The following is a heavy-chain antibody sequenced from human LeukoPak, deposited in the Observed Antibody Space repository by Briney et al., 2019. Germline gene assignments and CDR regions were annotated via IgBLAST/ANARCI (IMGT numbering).Heavy chain of an antibody. J-gene: IGHJ4*02. Sequence: PSETLSLPYTASGGSISSTNLYWGWIRQPPGKGLEWIGSISYSQTTYYNPSLKSRVTISADTSKNQFSLKVSFVTAADTAVYYCAGRNPALGYSYDWGQGTLVTVSS. V-gene: IGHV4-39*01. CDR1: GGSISSTNLY. D-gene: IGHD5-18*01. CDR2: ISYSQTT. CDR3: AGRNPALGYSYD.